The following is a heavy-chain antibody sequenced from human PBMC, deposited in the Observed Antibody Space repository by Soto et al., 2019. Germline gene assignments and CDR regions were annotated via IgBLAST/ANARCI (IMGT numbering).Heavy chain of an antibody. Sequence: QVQLVQSGAEVKKPGASVKVSCKASGYTFTSYGITWVRQAPRQGLEWMGWISAYNDNTNSAQKLRGRVTLTTDTSSCTAYMELRSLGADDTAVYYCARGLSGSQFYYYYGMYVWGQVTTVTVSS. CDR1: GYTFTSYG. J-gene: IGHJ6*02. D-gene: IGHD1-26*01. V-gene: IGHV1-18*01. CDR3: ARGLSGSQFYYYYGMYV. CDR2: ISAYNDNT.